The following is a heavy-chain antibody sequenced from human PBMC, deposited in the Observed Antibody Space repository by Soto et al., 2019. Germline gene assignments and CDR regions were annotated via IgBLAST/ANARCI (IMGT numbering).Heavy chain of an antibody. CDR2: IWYEGNNK. V-gene: IGHV3-33*01. CDR1: GFTFSTYG. D-gene: IGHD5-12*01. CDR3: ARAVEMATITYYYYHGMDV. J-gene: IGHJ6*02. Sequence: QVQLVESGGGVLQPGRSLRLSCAASGFTFSTYGMHWVRQAPGKGLEWVAIIWYEGNNKFYADSVKGRFTISRDNSKNTLYLQMHSLRVEDTAVYYCARAVEMATITYYYYHGMDVWGQGTTVTVSS.